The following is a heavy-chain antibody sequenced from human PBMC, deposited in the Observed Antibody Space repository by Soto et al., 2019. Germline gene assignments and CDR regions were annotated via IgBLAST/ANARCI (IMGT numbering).Heavy chain of an antibody. CDR1: GGTFSSYA. V-gene: IGHV1-69*13. D-gene: IGHD2-2*01. Sequence: SVKVSCKASGGTFSSYAISWVRQAPGQGLEWMGGIIPIFGTANYAQKFQGRVTITADESTSTAYMELSSLRSEDTAVYYCAELIFIVTSGNYNYSHVWTSGAKGPRSPSP. CDR2: IIPIFGTA. J-gene: IGHJ6*02. CDR3: AELIFIVTSGNYNYSHVWTS.